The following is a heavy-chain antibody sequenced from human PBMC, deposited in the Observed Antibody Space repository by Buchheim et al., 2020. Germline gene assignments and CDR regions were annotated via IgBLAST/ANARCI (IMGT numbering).Heavy chain of an antibody. CDR1: GDSISSNNW. CDR2: VYQSGRT. V-gene: IGHV4-4*02. Sequence: QVQLQESGPGLVKPSGTLSLTCVISGDSISSNNWWCWVRQPPGKGLEWIGEVYQSGRTNYNPPLKSRVTISVDKSKNQSSLKLKSVTAADTALYYCASRKELTTGMDVWGQGTT. J-gene: IGHJ6*02. CDR3: ASRKELTTGMDV. D-gene: IGHD4-11*01.